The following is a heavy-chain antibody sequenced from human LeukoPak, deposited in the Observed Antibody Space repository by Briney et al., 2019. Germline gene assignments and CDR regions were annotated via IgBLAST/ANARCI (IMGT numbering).Heavy chain of an antibody. J-gene: IGHJ6*03. Sequence: TSQTLSLTCTVSGGSISSGGYYWSWIRQNPGKGLEWIGYIYYSGSTYYNPSLKSRVTISVDTSKNQFSLKLSSVTAADTAVYYCAREINSGSYYTYYYYYYMDVWGKGTTVTVSS. CDR1: GGSISSGGYY. V-gene: IGHV4-31*03. CDR3: AREINSGSYYTYYYYYYMDV. D-gene: IGHD1-26*01. CDR2: IYYSGST.